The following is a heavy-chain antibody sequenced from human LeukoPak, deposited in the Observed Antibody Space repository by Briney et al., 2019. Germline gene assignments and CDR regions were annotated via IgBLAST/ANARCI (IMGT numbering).Heavy chain of an antibody. D-gene: IGHD1-26*01. Sequence: KPSETLSLTCAVYGDSFSGYYWSWIRQPPGKGLEWIGEIHHSRGTNYNPSLKSRVTISVDTSKNQFSLKLSSVTAADTAVYYCARVGGSYSDFDYWGQGTLVTVSS. CDR2: IHHSRGT. V-gene: IGHV4-34*01. CDR1: GDSFSGYY. CDR3: ARVGGSYSDFDY. J-gene: IGHJ4*02.